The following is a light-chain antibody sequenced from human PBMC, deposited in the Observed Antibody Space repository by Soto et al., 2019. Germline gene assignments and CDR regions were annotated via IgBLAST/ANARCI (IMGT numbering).Light chain of an antibody. V-gene: IGLV2-14*01. CDR3: CSYSSSSTFYV. J-gene: IGLJ1*01. CDR1: ISDVGGYYY. CDR2: QVT. Sequence: QSVMTQPASVSRSPGQSITISFTGTISDVGGYYYVSCYQHHPGKAPKLIIYQVTSRPSGVSNRFSDSKSGNTASLTISALKAEDEALYYCCSYSSSSTFYVFGTGTKVPVL.